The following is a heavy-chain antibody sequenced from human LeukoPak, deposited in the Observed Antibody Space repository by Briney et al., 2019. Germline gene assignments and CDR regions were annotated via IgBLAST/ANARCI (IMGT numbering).Heavy chain of an antibody. Sequence: SETLSLTCAVYGGSFRGYYWSWIRQPPGKGLEWIGEINHSGSTNYNPSLKSRVTISVDTSKNQFSLKLSSVTAADTAVYYCARMYCSSTSCYGPLDYWGQGTLVTVSS. CDR2: INHSGST. D-gene: IGHD2-2*01. CDR3: ARMYCSSTSCYGPLDY. V-gene: IGHV4-34*01. J-gene: IGHJ4*02. CDR1: GGSFRGYY.